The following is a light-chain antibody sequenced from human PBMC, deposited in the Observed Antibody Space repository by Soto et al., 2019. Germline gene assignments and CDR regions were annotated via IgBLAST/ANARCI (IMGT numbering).Light chain of an antibody. V-gene: IGLV4-69*01. J-gene: IGLJ7*01. CDR1: SGHSTYA. Sequence: QLVLTQSPSASASLGASVKLTCTLSSGHSTYAIAWHQQQPEKGPRYLMRVNSDGRHSTGDGIPDRFSGSSSGAERYLTISSLQSEDEADYYCQTWGSGIHVFGGGTQLTVL. CDR2: VNSDGRH. CDR3: QTWGSGIHV.